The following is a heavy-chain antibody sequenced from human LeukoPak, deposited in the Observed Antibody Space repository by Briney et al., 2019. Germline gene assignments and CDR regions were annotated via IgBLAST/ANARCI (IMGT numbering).Heavy chain of an antibody. Sequence: HPGGSLRLSCAASGFTFSTYAMTWVRQAPGKGLEWVSTIDGSGGSTYYADSVKGRFTISRDNSKNTLYLQMNSLRAEDTAVYYCARGRWATHHYMDVWGKGTTVTISS. CDR3: ARGRWATHHYMDV. CDR1: GFTFSTYA. D-gene: IGHD5-12*01. V-gene: IGHV3-23*01. CDR2: IDGSGGST. J-gene: IGHJ6*03.